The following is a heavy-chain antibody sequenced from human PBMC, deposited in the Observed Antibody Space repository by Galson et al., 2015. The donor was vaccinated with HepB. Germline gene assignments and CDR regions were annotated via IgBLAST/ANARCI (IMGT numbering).Heavy chain of an antibody. D-gene: IGHD5-18*01. J-gene: IGHJ4*02. CDR1: GYTFTGYY. CDR2: INPNSGGT. CDR3: ARAPSLLVDTAMVFDY. V-gene: IGHV1-2*02. Sequence: SVKVSCKASGYTFTGYYMHWVRQAPGQGLEWMGWINPNSGGTNYAQKFQGRVTMTRDTSISTAYMELSRLRSDDTAVYYCARAPSLLVDTAMVFDYWGQGTLVTVSS.